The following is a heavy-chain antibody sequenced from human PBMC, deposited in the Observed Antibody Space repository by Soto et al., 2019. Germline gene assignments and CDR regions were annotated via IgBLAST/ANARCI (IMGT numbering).Heavy chain of an antibody. CDR1: GGSFSDFY. CDR2: ISHGGTT. CDR3: ARGHKRSNSMGRGSFIMGKQIDP. V-gene: IGHV4-34*01. Sequence: SETLSLTCAMFGGSFSDFYWTWIRQPPGKGLEWIGEISHGGTTKDNPSLRSRVTISVDTSKNQFSLTLTSVTAADTALYYCARGHKRSNSMGRGSFIMGKQIDPWGQGTLVTVSS. J-gene: IGHJ5*02. D-gene: IGHD3-10*01.